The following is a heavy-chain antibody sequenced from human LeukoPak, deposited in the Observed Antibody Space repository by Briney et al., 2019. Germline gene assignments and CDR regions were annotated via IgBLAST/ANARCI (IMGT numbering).Heavy chain of an antibody. CDR1: GGSFSGYY. D-gene: IGHD3-22*01. V-gene: IGHV4-34*01. J-gene: IGHJ6*03. Sequence: SETLSLTCAVYGGSFSGYYWTWIRQAPGKGLEWIGEINPSGRISYDPSLKSRLTISVDASKNQFSLNLRSLTAADTAVYYCARGRQEVSMIVVVMTAVSYYLDVWGKGTTVTVS. CDR2: INPSGRI. CDR3: ARGRQEVSMIVVVMTAVSYYLDV.